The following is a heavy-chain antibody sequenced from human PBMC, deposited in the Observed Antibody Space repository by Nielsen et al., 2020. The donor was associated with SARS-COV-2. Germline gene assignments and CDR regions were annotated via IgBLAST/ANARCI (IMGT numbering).Heavy chain of an antibody. D-gene: IGHD3-9*01. CDR1: GFTFSASG. CDR2: INDGETHV. Sequence: GGSLRLSCAASGFTFSASGMNWVRQAPGRGLEWISYINDGETHVYYAASVKGRFTIFRDNAKNALYLQMNSLRVEDTAIYYCAKSESWLRYFDPMKYWGQGTLVTVSS. V-gene: IGHV3-21*04. J-gene: IGHJ4*02. CDR3: AKSESWLRYFDPMKY.